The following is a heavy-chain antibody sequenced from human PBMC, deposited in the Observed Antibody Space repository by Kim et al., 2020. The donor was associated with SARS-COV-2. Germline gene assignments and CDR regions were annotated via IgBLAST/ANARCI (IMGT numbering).Heavy chain of an antibody. D-gene: IGHD6-19*01. CDR3: AKDIGSGWYPYFDY. CDR1: GFTFDDYA. V-gene: IGHV3-9*01. J-gene: IGHJ4*02. CDR2: ISWNSGSI. Sequence: GGSLRLSCAASGFTFDDYAMHWVRQAPGKGLEWVSGISWNSGSIGYADSVKGRFTISRDNAKNSLYLQMNSLRAEDTALYYCAKDIGSGWYPYFDYWGQGTLVTVSS.